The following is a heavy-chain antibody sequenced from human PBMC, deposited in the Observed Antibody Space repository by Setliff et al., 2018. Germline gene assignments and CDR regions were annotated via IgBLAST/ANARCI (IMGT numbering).Heavy chain of an antibody. V-gene: IGHV1-69*05. CDR2: IIPIFGTT. Sequence: ASVKVSCKASGGTFKNYGISWVRQAPGQGLEWMGGIIPIFGTTNYAQKFQGRVKIITDESTSTAYMELSSLTSADTAVYYCAREGVDTRSSTDYRYYMDVWGKGTTVTVSS. CDR3: AREGVDTRSSTDYRYYMDV. J-gene: IGHJ6*03. D-gene: IGHD5-18*01. CDR1: GGTFKNYG.